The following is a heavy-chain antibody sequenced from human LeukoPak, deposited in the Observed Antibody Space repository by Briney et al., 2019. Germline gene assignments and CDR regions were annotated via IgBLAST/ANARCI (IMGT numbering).Heavy chain of an antibody. V-gene: IGHV4-59*01. Sequence: SETLSLTCTVSGGSISSYYWSWIRQPPGKGLEWIGYIYYSGSTNYNPSLKSRVTISVDTSKNQFSLKLSSVTAADTAVYYCARDGSQFGNYDSSGRWYFDLWGRGTLVTVSS. CDR1: GGSISSYY. D-gene: IGHD3-22*01. CDR2: IYYSGST. CDR3: ARDGSQFGNYDSSGRWYFDL. J-gene: IGHJ2*01.